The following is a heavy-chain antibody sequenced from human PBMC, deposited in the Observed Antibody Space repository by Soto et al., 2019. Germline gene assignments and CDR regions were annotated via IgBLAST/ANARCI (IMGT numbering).Heavy chain of an antibody. D-gene: IGHD6-6*01. J-gene: IGHJ6*02. V-gene: IGHV3-21*01. CDR3: ARDLMAARHYYYGMDV. CDR1: GFTFSSYS. Sequence: EVQLVESGGGLVKPGGSRRLSCAASGFTFSSYSMNWVRQAPGKGLEWVSSISSSSSYIYYADSVKGRFTISRDNAKNSLYLQMNSLRAEDTAVYYCARDLMAARHYYYGMDVWGQGTTVTVSS. CDR2: ISSSSSYI.